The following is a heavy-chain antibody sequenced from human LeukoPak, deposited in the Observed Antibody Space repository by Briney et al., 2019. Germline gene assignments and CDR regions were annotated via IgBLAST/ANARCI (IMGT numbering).Heavy chain of an antibody. CDR1: GFTFSSYG. CDR2: ISGSADNT. J-gene: IGHJ4*02. CDR3: AKQGFGC. V-gene: IGHV3-23*01. Sequence: GRSLRLSCAASGFTFSSYGMHWVRQAPGKGLEWVSTISGSADNTNYAEAVKGRFTISRDNSKNTMYLQMNSLRAEDTAVYYCAKQGFGCWGQGTLVTVSS.